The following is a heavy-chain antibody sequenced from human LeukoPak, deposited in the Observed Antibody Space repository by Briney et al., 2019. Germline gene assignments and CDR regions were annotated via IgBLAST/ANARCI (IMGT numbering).Heavy chain of an antibody. D-gene: IGHD5-12*01. J-gene: IGHJ4*02. V-gene: IGHV3-30*18. CDR3: AKYRGYSHGFEY. CDR1: GFTFSIYG. CDR2: ISYDGRNK. Sequence: GGSLRLSCAASGFTFSIYGMHWVRQAPGKGLEWVAAISYDGRNKEYVDSVKGRFTISRDNSKNTLYLQMNSLRAEDTAVYYSAKYRGYSHGFEYWGQGTLVTVSS.